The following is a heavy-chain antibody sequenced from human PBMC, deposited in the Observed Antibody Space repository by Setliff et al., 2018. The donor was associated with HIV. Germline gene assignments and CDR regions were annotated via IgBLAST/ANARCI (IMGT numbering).Heavy chain of an antibody. CDR2: ISSNGGPT. J-gene: IGHJ4*02. CDR3: VKDRWVDY. D-gene: IGHD1-26*01. V-gene: IGHV3-64D*09. Sequence: GGSLRLSCSASGISFSSYAMHWVRQAPGKGLEYVSSISSNGGPTYYTGSVKGRFTISRDNSKNTLYLQMSSLRVEDTAVYYCVKDRWVDYWGQGTLVTV. CDR1: GISFSSYA.